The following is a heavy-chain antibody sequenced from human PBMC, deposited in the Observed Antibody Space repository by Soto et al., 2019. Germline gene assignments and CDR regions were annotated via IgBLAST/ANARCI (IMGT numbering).Heavy chain of an antibody. J-gene: IGHJ5*02. CDR1: GGSMRSPNYY. D-gene: IGHD6-19*01. Sequence: SETLSLTCRVSGGSMRSPNYYWSWIRQSPGKGLEWVGYIYYSGSTYYNPSLKSRVTLSVDTSKNQFSLRLRSVTAADTAVYYCDTREHSSLSVNWFDPWGQGTLVTVYS. V-gene: IGHV4-30-4*01. CDR2: IYYSGST. CDR3: DTREHSSLSVNWFDP.